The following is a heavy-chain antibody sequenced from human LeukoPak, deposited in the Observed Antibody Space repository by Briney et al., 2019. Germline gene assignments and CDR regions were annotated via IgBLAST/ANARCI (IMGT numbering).Heavy chain of an antibody. CDR3: ARHSRTYYYDSSGYS. J-gene: IGHJ4*02. Sequence: KASETLSLTCAVYGGSFSGYYWSWIRQPPGKGLEWIGEINHSGSTNYNPSLKSRVTISVDTSKNQFSLKLSSVTAADTAVYYCARHSRTYYYDSSGYSWSQGTLVTVSS. CDR2: INHSGST. D-gene: IGHD3-22*01. CDR1: GGSFSGYY. V-gene: IGHV4-34*01.